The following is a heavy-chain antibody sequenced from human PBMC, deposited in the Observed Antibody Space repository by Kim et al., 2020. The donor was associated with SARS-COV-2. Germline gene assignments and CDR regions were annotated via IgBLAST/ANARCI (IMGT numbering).Heavy chain of an antibody. J-gene: IGHJ2*01. CDR2: ISVYNGNT. D-gene: IGHD3-3*01. CDR3: ARVEAPDYDFWSASDGYFDL. Sequence: ASVKVSCKASGYSFTSYDISWVRQAPGQGLEWMGWISVYNGNTNYAQKLQGRVTMTTDTSTSTAYMELRSLRSDDTAVYYCARVEAPDYDFWSASDGYFDLWGRGTLVTVSS. V-gene: IGHV1-18*01. CDR1: GYSFTSYD.